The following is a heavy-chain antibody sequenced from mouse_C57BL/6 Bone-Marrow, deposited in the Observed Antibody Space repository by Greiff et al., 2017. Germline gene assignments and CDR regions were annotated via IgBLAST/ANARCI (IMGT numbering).Heavy chain of an antibody. CDR3: TRYDCADYYAMDY. CDR1: GYTFTDYE. J-gene: IGHJ4*01. V-gene: IGHV1-15*01. CDR2: IDPETGGT. Sequence: QVQLQQSGAELVRPGASVTLSCKASGYTFTDYEMHWVKQTPVHGLEWIGAIDPETGGTAYNQKFKGKAILTADKSSSTAYMELRSLTSEDSAVYYCTRYDCADYYAMDYWGQGTSVTVSS. D-gene: IGHD2-4*01.